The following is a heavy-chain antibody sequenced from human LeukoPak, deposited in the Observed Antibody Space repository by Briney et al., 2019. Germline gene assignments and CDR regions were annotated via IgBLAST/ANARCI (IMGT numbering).Heavy chain of an antibody. CDR3: ARTPYYDSSGYYNDY. CDR1: GGSISSGSYY. CDR2: IYTSGST. V-gene: IGHV4-61*02. D-gene: IGHD3-22*01. Sequence: PSETLSLTCTVSGGSISSGSYYWSWIRQPAGKGLEWIGRIYTSGSTNYNPSLKSRVTISVDTSKNQFSLKLSSVTAADTAVYYCARTPYYDSSGYYNDYWGQGTLVTVSS. J-gene: IGHJ4*02.